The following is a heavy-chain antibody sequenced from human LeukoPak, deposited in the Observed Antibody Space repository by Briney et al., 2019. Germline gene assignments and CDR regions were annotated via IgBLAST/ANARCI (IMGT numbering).Heavy chain of an antibody. Sequence: GGSLRLSCAASGFTFYTYSMNWVRQAPGKGLEWVSSISSSGTYTYYADSVKGRFTISRDNAKNSLYLQMSSLTAEDTALYYCARSFGYGVDAFDIWGQGTMVTVSS. D-gene: IGHD5-18*01. CDR3: ARSFGYGVDAFDI. CDR2: ISSSGTYT. J-gene: IGHJ3*02. CDR1: GFTFYTYS. V-gene: IGHV3-21*01.